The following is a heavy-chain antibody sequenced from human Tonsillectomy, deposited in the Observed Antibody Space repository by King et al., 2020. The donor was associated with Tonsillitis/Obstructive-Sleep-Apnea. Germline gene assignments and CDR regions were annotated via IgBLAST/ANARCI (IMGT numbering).Heavy chain of an antibody. D-gene: IGHD4-17*01. CDR1: GYTLTSYG. Sequence: HVQLVESGAEVKKPGASVKVSFKASGYTLTSYGISWVRQAPGQWLESMGWSSAQNGKTHYAQTFQGRVTMTTDTSTSTAYMELRSLRSDDTAVYYCARVTTGPSYYYMDVWGEGTTVAVSS. V-gene: IGHV1-18*01. CDR3: ARVTTGPSYYYMDV. CDR2: SSAQNGKT. J-gene: IGHJ6*03.